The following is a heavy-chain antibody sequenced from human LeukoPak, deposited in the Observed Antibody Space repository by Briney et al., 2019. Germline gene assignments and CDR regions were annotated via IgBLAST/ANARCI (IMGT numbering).Heavy chain of an antibody. J-gene: IGHJ6*03. CDR1: GFTFSSYG. Sequence: GGSLRLSCAASGFTFSSYGMHWVRQAPGKGLGWVAVISYDGSNKYYGDSVKGRFTISRDNSKNTLYLQMNSLRAEDTAVYYCAKAQRLAQRSGYYYYYYCYMDVWGKGTTVTVS. CDR2: ISYDGSNK. V-gene: IGHV3-30*18. D-gene: IGHD3-3*01. CDR3: AKAQRLAQRSGYYYYYYCYMDV.